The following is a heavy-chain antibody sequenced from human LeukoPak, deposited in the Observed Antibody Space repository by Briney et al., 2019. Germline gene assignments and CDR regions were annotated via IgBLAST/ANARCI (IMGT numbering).Heavy chain of an antibody. CDR2: ISYDGSNK. D-gene: IGHD1-26*01. J-gene: IGHJ4*02. CDR1: GFTFSSYE. V-gene: IGHV3-30*04. CDR3: ARDVEWELLSYYFDY. Sequence: GGSLRLSCAASGFTFSSYEMNWVRQAPGKGLEWVAVISYDGSNKYYADSVKGRFTISRDNSKNTLYLQMNSLRAEDTAVYYCARDVEWELLSYYFDYWGQGTLVTVSS.